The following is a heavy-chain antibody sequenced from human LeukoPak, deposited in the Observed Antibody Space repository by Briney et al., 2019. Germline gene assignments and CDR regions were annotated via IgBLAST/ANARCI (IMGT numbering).Heavy chain of an antibody. V-gene: IGHV3-74*01. J-gene: IGHJ3*02. Sequence: GGSLRLSCAASGFSFSSYWMHWVRQAPGKGLVWVSRINGDGSSTRYADSVKGRFTISRDNAKNTLYLQMNSLRAEDTAVYYCARGGLNALEAFDIWGQGALVTVCS. CDR1: GFSFSSYW. D-gene: IGHD1-1*01. CDR2: INGDGSST. CDR3: ARGGLNALEAFDI.